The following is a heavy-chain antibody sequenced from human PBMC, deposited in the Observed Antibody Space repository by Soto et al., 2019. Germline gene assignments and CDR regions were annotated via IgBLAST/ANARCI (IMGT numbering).Heavy chain of an antibody. CDR2: FDPEDGET. V-gene: IGHV1-24*01. CDR3: ATDQGFSRKMYNWFDP. J-gene: IGHJ5*02. D-gene: IGHD3-3*01. Sequence: ASAKISCKVSGYTLTELSMHWVRQAPGKGLEWMGGFDPEDGETIYAQKFQGRVTMTEDTSTDTAYMELSSLRSEDTAVYYCATDQGFSRKMYNWFDPWGQGTLVTSPQ. CDR1: GYTLTELS.